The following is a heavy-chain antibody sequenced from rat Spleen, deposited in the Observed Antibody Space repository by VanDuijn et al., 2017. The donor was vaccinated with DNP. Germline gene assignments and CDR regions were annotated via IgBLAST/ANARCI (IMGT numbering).Heavy chain of an antibody. CDR3: ARDGQWDYLDY. D-gene: IGHD1-1*01. CDR1: GFSLTNNA. J-gene: IGHJ2*01. CDR2: IWAGGST. V-gene: IGHV2-72*01. Sequence: QVQLEESGPGLMQPSETLSLTCTVSGFSLTNNAVGWVRQPLGKGLVWMGTIWAGGSTTYNSPVQSRLSISRDTSKSQVFLKVNSLQAEDTATYYCARDGQWDYLDYWGQGVMVTVSS.